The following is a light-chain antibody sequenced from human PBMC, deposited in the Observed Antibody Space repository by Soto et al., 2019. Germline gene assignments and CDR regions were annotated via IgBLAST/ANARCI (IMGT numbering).Light chain of an antibody. J-gene: IGKJ1*01. V-gene: IGKV1-27*01. CDR1: QDISSY. CDR3: QKYNSAPRT. Sequence: DIQMTQSPSSLSASVGDRVTITCRASQDISSYLAWYQQKPGKVPKLLIYAASTLQSGVPSRFSGSGSGTEFTLTISSLQPEDVATYYCQKYNSAPRTFGQGTKVEIK. CDR2: AAS.